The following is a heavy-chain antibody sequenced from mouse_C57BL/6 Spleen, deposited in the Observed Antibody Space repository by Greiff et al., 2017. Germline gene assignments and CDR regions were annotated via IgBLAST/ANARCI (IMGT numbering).Heavy chain of an antibody. V-gene: IGHV1-77*01. CDR1: GYTFTGYY. CDR3: ARSGDYQRDFDY. J-gene: IGHJ2*01. CDR2: IGPGSGST. Sequence: QVQLQQSGAELVKPGASVKISCKASGYTFTGYYINWVRQRPGQGLEWIGKIGPGSGSTYYNDKVKGRATLTGDKSSSTAYMQLSSLTSEDSAVYFCARSGDYQRDFDYWGQGTTLTVSS. D-gene: IGHD2-4*01.